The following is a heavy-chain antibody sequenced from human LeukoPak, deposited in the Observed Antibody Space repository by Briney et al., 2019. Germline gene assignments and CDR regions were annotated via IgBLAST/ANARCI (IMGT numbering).Heavy chain of an antibody. D-gene: IGHD6-13*01. CDR3: AGDSDSYSSSWYDGMDV. Sequence: ASVKVSCKASGYTFTSYGISWVRQAPGQGLEWMGWISAYNGNTNYAQKLQGRVTMTTDTSTSTAYMELRSLRSDDTAVYYCAGDSDSYSSSWYDGMDVWGQGTTVTVSS. CDR1: GYTFTSYG. J-gene: IGHJ6*02. CDR2: ISAYNGNT. V-gene: IGHV1-18*01.